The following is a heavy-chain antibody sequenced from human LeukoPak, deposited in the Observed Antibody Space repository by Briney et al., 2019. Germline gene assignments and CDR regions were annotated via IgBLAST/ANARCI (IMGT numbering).Heavy chain of an antibody. Sequence: PSETLSLTCTVSGGSISSYYWSWIRQPPGKGLEWTGYIYYSGSTNYNPSLKSRVTISVDTSKDQFSLKLSSVTAADTAVYYCARGGEDCSGGSCYSWMYYYGMDVWGQGTTVTVSS. CDR2: IYYSGST. V-gene: IGHV4-59*01. CDR3: ARGGEDCSGGSCYSWMYYYGMDV. CDR1: GGSISSYY. D-gene: IGHD2-15*01. J-gene: IGHJ6*02.